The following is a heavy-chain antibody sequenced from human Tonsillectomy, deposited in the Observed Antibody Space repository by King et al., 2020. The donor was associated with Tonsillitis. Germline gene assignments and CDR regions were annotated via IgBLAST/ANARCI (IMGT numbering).Heavy chain of an antibody. D-gene: IGHD6-6*01. V-gene: IGHV1-2*02. CDR1: GYTFTGYY. CDR2: INPNSGGT. CDR3: ARDRPPYSSSVDY. J-gene: IGHJ4*02. Sequence: HVQLVESGAEVKKPGASVKVSCKASGYTFTGYYMHWVRQAPGQGLEWMGWINPNSGGTNYAQKFQGRVTMTRDTSISTAYMELSRLRSDDTAVDYCARDRPPYSSSVDYWGQGTLVTVSS.